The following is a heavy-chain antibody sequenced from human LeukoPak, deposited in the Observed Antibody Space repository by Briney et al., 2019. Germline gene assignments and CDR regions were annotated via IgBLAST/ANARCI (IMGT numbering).Heavy chain of an antibody. J-gene: IGHJ6*02. CDR1: GGTFSSYA. CDR3: ARDRPTNYFDNTPYQIGYYYGMDV. CDR2: IIPILGTA. V-gene: IGHV1-69*13. Sequence: SVKVSCKASGGTFSSYAISWVRQAPGQGLEWMGGIIPILGTANYAQKFHGRVTITADESTSTAYMELSSLRSEDTAVYYCARDRPTNYFDNTPYQIGYYYGMDVWGQGTTVTVSS. D-gene: IGHD3-22*01.